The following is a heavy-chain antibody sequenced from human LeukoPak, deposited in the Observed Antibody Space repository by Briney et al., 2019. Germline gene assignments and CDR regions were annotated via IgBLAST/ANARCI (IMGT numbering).Heavy chain of an antibody. CDR2: INHSGST. J-gene: IGHJ4*02. D-gene: IGHD3-10*01. CDR1: GGSFSGYY. CDR3: ARRLYYGSGSYLYYFDY. V-gene: IGHV4-34*01. Sequence: SETLSLTCAVYGGSFSGYYWSWIHQPPGKGLEWIGEINHSGSTNYNPSLKSRVTISVDTSKNQFSLKLSSVTAADTAVYYCARRLYYGSGSYLYYFDYWGQGTLVTVSS.